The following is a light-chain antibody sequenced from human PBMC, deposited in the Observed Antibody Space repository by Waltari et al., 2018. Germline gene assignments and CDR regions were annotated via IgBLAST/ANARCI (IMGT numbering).Light chain of an antibody. J-gene: IGLJ3*02. CDR2: KDS. CDR1: ALPKQY. V-gene: IGLV3-25*03. CDR3: QSADSSGTMGV. Sequence: SYELTQPPSVSVSPGQTARITCSGDALPKQYAYWYQQKPGQAPVLVIYKDSERPSTFTLTISVVQAEDEADYHCQSADSSGTMGVFGGGTKLTVL.